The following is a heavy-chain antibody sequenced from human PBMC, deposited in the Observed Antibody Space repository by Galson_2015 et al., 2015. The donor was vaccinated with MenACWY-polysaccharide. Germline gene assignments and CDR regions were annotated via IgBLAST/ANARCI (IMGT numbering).Heavy chain of an antibody. CDR2: ISYDGSNK. D-gene: IGHD2-2*01. CDR3: ARDLGEVPPEDY. V-gene: IGHV3-30*03. Sequence: SLRLSCAASGFTFSSYGMHWVRQAPGKGLEWVAVISYDGSNKYYADSVKGRFTISRDNSKNTLYLQMNSLRAEDTAAYYCARDLGEVPPEDYWGQGTLVTVSS. J-gene: IGHJ4*02. CDR1: GFTFSSYG.